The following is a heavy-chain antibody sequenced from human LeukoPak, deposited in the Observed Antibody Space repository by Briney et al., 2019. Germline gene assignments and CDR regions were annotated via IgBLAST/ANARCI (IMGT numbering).Heavy chain of an antibody. D-gene: IGHD2-15*01. Sequence: GSLRLSCAASGFTFSSYWMSWARQAPGKGLEWVANIKQDGSEKYYVDSVKGRFTISRDNAKNSLYLQMNSLRAEDTAVYYCAGGPLVVVAATPLADYWGQGTLVTVSS. CDR2: IKQDGSEK. CDR3: AGGPLVVVAATPLADY. CDR1: GFTFSSYW. V-gene: IGHV3-7*01. J-gene: IGHJ4*02.